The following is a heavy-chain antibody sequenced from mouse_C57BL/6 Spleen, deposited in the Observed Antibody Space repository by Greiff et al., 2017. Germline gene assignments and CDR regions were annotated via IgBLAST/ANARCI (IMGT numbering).Heavy chain of an antibody. CDR1: GFSLRTFGTG. Sequence: QVTLKESGPGLLQPSQTLSLTCSFSGFSLRTFGTGVGWLRQPSGKGLEWLAHIWLDDDKYYSPALKSRLTISKDTSKNQGFLQIANVDTAYTATYYCARIALLLLRYYDYWGQGTTLTVSS. V-gene: IGHV8-8*01. D-gene: IGHD1-1*01. J-gene: IGHJ2*01. CDR3: ARIALLLLRYYDY. CDR2: IWLDDDK.